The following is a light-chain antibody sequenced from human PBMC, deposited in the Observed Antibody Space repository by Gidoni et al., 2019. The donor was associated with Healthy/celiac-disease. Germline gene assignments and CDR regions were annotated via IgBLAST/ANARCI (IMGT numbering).Light chain of an antibody. CDR3: QQYNSDSST. J-gene: IGKJ1*01. CDR1: QSISSW. Sequence: DIHMTQSPSTLSASVGDRGTITCRASQSISSWLAWYQQKPGKAPKLLIYKASSLESGVPSRFSGSGSGTEVTLTISRRQPDDFATYYCQQYNSDSSTFXXXTKVEIK. V-gene: IGKV1-5*03. CDR2: KAS.